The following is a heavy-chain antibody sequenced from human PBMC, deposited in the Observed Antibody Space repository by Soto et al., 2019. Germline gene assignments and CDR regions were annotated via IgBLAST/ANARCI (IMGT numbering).Heavy chain of an antibody. CDR2: IYYSGST. CDR1: NCSIIGSSYY. D-gene: IGHD3-22*01. J-gene: IGHJ4*02. CDR3: ARHVGYDSSGYYIDY. V-gene: IGHV4-39*01. Sequence: SETLSLTFAVANCSIIGSSYYWCWIRQPPGKGLEWIGSIYYSGSTYYNPSLKSRVTISLDTSKNQFSLKLSSVTAADTAVYYCARHVGYDSSGYYIDYWGQGTLVTVSS.